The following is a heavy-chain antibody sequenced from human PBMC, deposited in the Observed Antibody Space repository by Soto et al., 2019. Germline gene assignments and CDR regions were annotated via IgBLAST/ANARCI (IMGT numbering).Heavy chain of an antibody. CDR2: IIPIFGTA. D-gene: IGHD6-19*01. V-gene: IGHV1-69*01. Sequence: QVQLVQSGAEVKKPGSSVKVSCKASGGTFSSYAISWVRQAPGQGLEWMGGIIPIFGTANYAQKFQGRVTITADESTSTAYMELSSLRSEDTAVYYCARGRTQGYSSGWHGRYYFDYWGQGTLVTVSS. J-gene: IGHJ4*02. CDR3: ARGRTQGYSSGWHGRYYFDY. CDR1: GGTFSSYA.